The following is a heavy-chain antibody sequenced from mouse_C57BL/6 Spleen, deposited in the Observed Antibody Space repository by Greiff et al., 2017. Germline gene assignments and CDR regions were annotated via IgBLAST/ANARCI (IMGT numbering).Heavy chain of an antibody. J-gene: IGHJ1*03. CDR1: GYAFSSYW. Sequence: VQLQQSGAELVKPGASVKISCKASGYAFSSYWMNWVKQRPGKGLEWIGQIYPGDGDTNYNGKFKGKATLTADKSSSTAYMQLSSLTSEDSAVYFCARDGSSYRDWYFDVWGTGTTVTVSS. CDR3: ARDGSSYRDWYFDV. CDR2: IYPGDGDT. V-gene: IGHV1-80*01. D-gene: IGHD1-1*01.